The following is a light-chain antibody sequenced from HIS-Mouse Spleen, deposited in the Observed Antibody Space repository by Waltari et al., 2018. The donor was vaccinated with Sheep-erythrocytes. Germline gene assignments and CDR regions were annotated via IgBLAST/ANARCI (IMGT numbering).Light chain of an antibody. J-gene: IGLJ3*02. V-gene: IGLV2-8*01. CDR3: SSYAGSNNWV. CDR2: EVS. Sequence: QSALTQPPSASGSPGQSVTISCTGTSSDVGGYNYVSWYQQHPDKAPKLMIYEVSKRPSGVPDRFSGSKSGNTASLTVSGLQAEDEADYYCSSYAGSNNWVFGGGTK. CDR1: SSDVGGYNY.